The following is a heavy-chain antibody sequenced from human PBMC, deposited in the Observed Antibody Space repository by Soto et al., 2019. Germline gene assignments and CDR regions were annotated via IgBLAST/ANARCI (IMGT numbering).Heavy chain of an antibody. CDR3: AREGETIFGVGIDY. J-gene: IGHJ4*02. V-gene: IGHV4-61*08. CDR1: GGSISSSGYY. Sequence: PSETLSLTCTVSGGSISSSGYYWSWIRQPPGKGLEWIGYIYYSGSTNYNPSLKSRVTISVDTSKNQFSLKLSSVTAADTAVYYCAREGETIFGVGIDYWGQGTLVTVSS. CDR2: IYYSGST. D-gene: IGHD3-3*01.